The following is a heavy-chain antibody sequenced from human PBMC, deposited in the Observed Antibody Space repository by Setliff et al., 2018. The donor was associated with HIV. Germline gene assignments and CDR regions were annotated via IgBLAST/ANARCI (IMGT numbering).Heavy chain of an antibody. Sequence: GGSLRLSCAASGFTFSSSAMSWVRQAPGKGLEWVSAISGSGDSTYYADSVKGRFTISRDNSKNTLYLQMNSLRAEDTAVYYCASLSGDYWDSDAFDIWGQGTMVTVSS. V-gene: IGHV3-23*01. CDR3: ASLSGDYWDSDAFDI. D-gene: IGHD7-27*01. CDR2: ISGSGDST. CDR1: GFTFSSSA. J-gene: IGHJ3*02.